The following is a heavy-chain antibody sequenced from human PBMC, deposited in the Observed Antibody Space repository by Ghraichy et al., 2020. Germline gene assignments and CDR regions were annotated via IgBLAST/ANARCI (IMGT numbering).Heavy chain of an antibody. CDR2: IKQDGSEK. J-gene: IGHJ6*02. CDR3: ARVITIFGVVTYRSNGMDV. V-gene: IGHV3-7*03. Sequence: GGSLRLSCAASGFTFSSYWMSWVRQAPGKGLEWVANIKQDGSEKYYVDSVKGRFTISRDNAKNSLYLQMNSLRAEDTAVYYCARVITIFGVVTYRSNGMDVWGQGTTVTVSS. D-gene: IGHD3-3*01. CDR1: GFTFSSYW.